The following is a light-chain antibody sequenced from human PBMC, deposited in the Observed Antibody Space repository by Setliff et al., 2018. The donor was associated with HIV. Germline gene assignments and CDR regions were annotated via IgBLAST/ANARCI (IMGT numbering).Light chain of an antibody. Sequence: QSALTQPASVSGSPGQSITIPCAGTSSDIGSYNLVSWYQQHPGKAPKLVIYEVNRRPSPMSNLFSGSKSGNTATLRISGLRPEDEADYYCCSYGSSDTFVFGTGTKV. CDR3: CSYGSSDTFV. V-gene: IGLV2-23*02. CDR2: EVN. J-gene: IGLJ1*01. CDR1: SSDIGSYNL.